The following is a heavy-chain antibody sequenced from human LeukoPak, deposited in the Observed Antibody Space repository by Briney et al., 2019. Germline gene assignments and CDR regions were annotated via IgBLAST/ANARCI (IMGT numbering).Heavy chain of an antibody. D-gene: IGHD6-13*01. Sequence: PSETLSLTCTVSGGSISSYYWSWIRQPGGKGLEWIGHIYTSGSTNYNPSLKSRVTMSVDTSKNQFSLKLSSVTAADTAVYYCARGTDYSSSWYEYYYGMDVWGQGTTVTVSS. V-gene: IGHV4-4*07. CDR3: ARGTDYSSSWYEYYYGMDV. CDR1: GGSISSYY. J-gene: IGHJ6*02. CDR2: IYTSGST.